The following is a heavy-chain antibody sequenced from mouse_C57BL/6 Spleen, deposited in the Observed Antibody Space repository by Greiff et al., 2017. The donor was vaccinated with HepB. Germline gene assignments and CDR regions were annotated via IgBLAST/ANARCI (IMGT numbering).Heavy chain of an antibody. V-gene: IGHV5-16*01. CDR3: AREGALKNYFDY. J-gene: IGHJ2*01. Sequence: VQLKESEGGLVQPGSSMKLSCTASGFTFSDYYMAWVRQVPEKGLEWVANINYDGSSTYYLDSLKSRFIISRDNAKNILYLQMSSLKSEDTATYYCAREGALKNYFDYWGQGTTLTVSS. CDR2: INYDGSST. CDR1: GFTFSDYY. D-gene: IGHD1-3*01.